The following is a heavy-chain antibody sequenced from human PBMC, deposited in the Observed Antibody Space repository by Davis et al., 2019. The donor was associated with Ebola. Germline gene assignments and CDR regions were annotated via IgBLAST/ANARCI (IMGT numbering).Heavy chain of an antibody. Sequence: SETLSLTCTVSGGSISSYYWSWIRQPPGKGLEWIGYIYYSGSTNYNPSLKSRVTISVDTSKNQFSLKLSSVTAADTAVYYCVSIPTLSYHPPIWGQGTLVAVSS. V-gene: IGHV4-59*01. CDR2: IYYSGST. CDR1: GGSISSYY. J-gene: IGHJ4*02. CDR3: VSIPTLSYHPPI. D-gene: IGHD2-2*01.